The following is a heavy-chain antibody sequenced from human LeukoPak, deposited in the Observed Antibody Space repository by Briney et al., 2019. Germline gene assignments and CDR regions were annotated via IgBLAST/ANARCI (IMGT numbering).Heavy chain of an antibody. CDR3: ARSLYCSSTGCYKDY. V-gene: IGHV4-30-2*01. CDR1: GSPLSTAGMS. D-gene: IGHD2-2*02. J-gene: IGHJ4*02. CDR2: INHSGST. Sequence: ESGPALVKPTQTLTLTCALSGSPLSTAGMSVSWIRQPPGKGLEWIGEINHSGSTNYNPSLKSRVTISTDTSKNQFSLRLTSVTAADTAVYYCARSLYCSSTGCYKDYWGQGTLVTVSS.